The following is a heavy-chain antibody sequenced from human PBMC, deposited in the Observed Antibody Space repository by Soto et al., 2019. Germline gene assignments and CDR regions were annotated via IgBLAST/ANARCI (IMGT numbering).Heavy chain of an antibody. CDR3: AKDGCSTPSCSTLYYYYAMHV. Sequence: QVQLVESGGGMVQPGRSLTLSWAASGFTFSTYDMHWVRQAPGKELEWVALISSDGDNKYYAASVKGRFTISRHNSKNTLDLQMNSLRVKDTAVYYCAKDGCSTPSCSTLYYYYAMHVWGQGTTVTVSS. CDR1: GFTFSTYD. CDR2: ISSDGDNK. J-gene: IGHJ6*02. V-gene: IGHV3-30*18. D-gene: IGHD2-2*01.